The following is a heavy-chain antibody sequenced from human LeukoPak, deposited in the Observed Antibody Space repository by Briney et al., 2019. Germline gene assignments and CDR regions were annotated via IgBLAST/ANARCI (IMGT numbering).Heavy chain of an antibody. CDR1: GFPFSSYS. CDR3: ARGDSSGWYNY. D-gene: IGHD6-19*01. V-gene: IGHV3-48*01. J-gene: IGHJ4*02. CDR2: ITSYSSTI. Sequence: GGSLRLSCAASGFPFSSYSMNWVRQAPGRGLEWVSYITSYSSTIYYADSVKGRFTISRDNAENSLYLQLNSLRPEDTAVYYCARGDSSGWYNYWGQGTLVAVSS.